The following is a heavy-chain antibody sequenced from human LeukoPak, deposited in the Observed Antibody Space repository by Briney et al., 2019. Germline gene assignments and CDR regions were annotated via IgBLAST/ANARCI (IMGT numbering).Heavy chain of an antibody. CDR1: GYTFTGYY. Sequence: ASVKVSCKASGYTFTGYYMHWVRQAPGQGLEWMGWINPNSGGTNYAQKFQGRVTMTRDTSISTAYMELSRLRSDDTAVYYCARGGWLQYYNHYYMDVWGKGTTVTVSS. D-gene: IGHD5-24*01. V-gene: IGHV1-2*02. J-gene: IGHJ6*03. CDR3: ARGGWLQYYNHYYMDV. CDR2: INPNSGGT.